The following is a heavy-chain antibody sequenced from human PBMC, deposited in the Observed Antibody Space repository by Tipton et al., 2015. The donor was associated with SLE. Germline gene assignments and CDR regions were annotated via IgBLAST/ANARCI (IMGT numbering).Heavy chain of an antibody. D-gene: IGHD3-3*01. CDR2: IYPGDSDT. CDR1: GYSFTSYW. V-gene: IGHV5-51*03. Sequence: QSGAEVKKPGESLKISCKGSGYSFTSYWIAWVRQMPGKGLEWMGIIYPGDSDTRYSPSFQGQVTISADKSINTAYLQWSSLEASDTAMYYCARLGAGRSVTPDWFDPWGQRTLVTVSS. CDR3: ARLGAGRSVTPDWFDP. J-gene: IGHJ5*02.